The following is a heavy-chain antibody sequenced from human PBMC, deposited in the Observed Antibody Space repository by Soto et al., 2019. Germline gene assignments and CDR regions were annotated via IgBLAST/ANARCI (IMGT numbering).Heavy chain of an antibody. Sequence: EVQLAESGGGLVKPGGSLRLSCAASGFTFSSYTMNWVRQAPGKGLEWVSSITSDSSYTYYADSVKGRFTISRDNAKNSLFLQMNSLRAEDTAVYYCATDPGVSTYWGPGTLVNVSS. J-gene: IGHJ4*02. CDR3: ATDPGVSTY. V-gene: IGHV3-21*01. D-gene: IGHD3-22*01. CDR2: ITSDSSYT. CDR1: GFTFSSYT.